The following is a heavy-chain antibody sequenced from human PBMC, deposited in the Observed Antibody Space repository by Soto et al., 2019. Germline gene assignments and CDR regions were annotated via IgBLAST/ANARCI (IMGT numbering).Heavy chain of an antibody. CDR1: GFIFTTNS. V-gene: IGHV3-21*01. CDR2: ISSSGTFK. J-gene: IGHJ4*02. CDR3: AREPPHGVTSSGDADS. D-gene: IGHD2-8*01. Sequence: EVRLVASGGGLVKPGGSLRLSCEASGFIFTTNSMNWVRQVPGKGLQWLSSISSSGTFKSYGDSVKGRFTISRDNAKNSLFLQMNNLSCEDTGLYYCAREPPHGVTSSGDADSWGPGTLVTVAS.